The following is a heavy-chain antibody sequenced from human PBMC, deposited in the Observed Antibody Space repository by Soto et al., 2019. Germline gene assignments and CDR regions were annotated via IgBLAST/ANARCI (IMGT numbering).Heavy chain of an antibody. V-gene: IGHV3-33*01. J-gene: IGHJ4*02. Sequence: QVQLVESGGGVVQPGRSLRLSCAASGFPFSKYGMHWVRQAPGKGLEWVAIIWYDGSKKYYGDSVKGRFTISRDNSKGTLFLQMNSLRADDTAMYYCARLGGSGGDSIEHWGQGTLVTVSS. D-gene: IGHD3-10*01. CDR2: IWYDGSKK. CDR1: GFPFSKYG. CDR3: ARLGGSGGDSIEH.